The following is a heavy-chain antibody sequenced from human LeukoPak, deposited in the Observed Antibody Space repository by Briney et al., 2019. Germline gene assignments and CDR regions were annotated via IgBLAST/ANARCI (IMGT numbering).Heavy chain of an antibody. CDR3: ARGRYYYDSSGFGDI. D-gene: IGHD3-22*01. CDR1: GYTFTSYD. CDR2: MNPNSGNT. Sequence: ASVKVSCKASGYTFTSYDINWVRRATGQGLEWMGWMNPNSGNTGYAQKFQGRVTMTRNTSISTAYMELSSLRSEDTAVYYCARGRYYYDSSGFGDIWGQGTMVTVSS. J-gene: IGHJ3*02. V-gene: IGHV1-8*01.